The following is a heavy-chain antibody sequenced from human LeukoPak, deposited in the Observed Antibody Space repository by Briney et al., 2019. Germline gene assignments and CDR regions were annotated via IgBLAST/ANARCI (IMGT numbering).Heavy chain of an antibody. CDR1: GYTFTGYY. CDR2: INPNSGGT. J-gene: IGHJ4*02. CDR3: ARGDVDIVATIGSYYFDY. D-gene: IGHD5-12*01. Sequence: RASVKVSCKASGYTFTGYYIHWVRQAPGQGLEWMGWINPNSGGTNYAQKFQGRVTMTRDTSITTAYMELSRLRSDDTAVYYCARGDVDIVATIGSYYFDYWGQGTLVTVSS. V-gene: IGHV1-2*02.